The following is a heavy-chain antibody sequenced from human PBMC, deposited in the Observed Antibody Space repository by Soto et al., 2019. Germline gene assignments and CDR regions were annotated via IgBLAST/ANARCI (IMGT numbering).Heavy chain of an antibody. D-gene: IGHD4-4*01. CDR2: ISYDGSNK. V-gene: IGHV3-30-3*01. CDR1: GFTFSSYA. J-gene: IGHJ6*02. CDR3: ASSSNYGSPYYGMDV. Sequence: QVQLVESGGGVVQPGRSLRLSCAASGFTFSSYAMHWVRQAPGKGLEWVAVISYDGSNKYYADSVKGRFTISRDNSKNKLYLQMNSLRAEDTAVYYCASSSNYGSPYYGMDVWGQGTTVTVSS.